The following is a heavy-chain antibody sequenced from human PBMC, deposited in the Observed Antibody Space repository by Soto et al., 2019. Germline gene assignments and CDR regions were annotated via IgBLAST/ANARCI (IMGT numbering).Heavy chain of an antibody. CDR1: GGSFSGYY. V-gene: IGHV4-34*01. Sequence: TLSLTCAVYGGSFSGYYWSWIRQHPGKGLEWIGEINHSGSTNYNPSLKSRVTISVDTSKNQFSLKLSSVTAADTAVYYCARESLFTFGGVIVISNWFDPWGQGTLVTVSS. D-gene: IGHD3-16*02. CDR3: ARESLFTFGGVIVISNWFDP. CDR2: INHSGST. J-gene: IGHJ5*02.